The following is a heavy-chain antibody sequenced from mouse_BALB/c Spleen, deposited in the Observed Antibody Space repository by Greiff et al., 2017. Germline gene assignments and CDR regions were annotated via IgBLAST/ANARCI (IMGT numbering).Heavy chain of an antibody. CDR2: IWGGGST. V-gene: IGHV2-6-4*01. J-gene: IGHJ4*01. D-gene: IGHD1-1*01. CDR3: ARSYYYGSFYAMDY. Sequence: VKLLESGPGLVAPSQSLSITCTVSGFSLSRYSVHWVRQPPGKGLEWLGMIWGGGSTDYNSALKSRLSISKDNSKSQVFLKMNSLQTDDTAMYYCARSYYYGSFYAMDYWGQGTSVTVSS. CDR1: GFSLSRYS.